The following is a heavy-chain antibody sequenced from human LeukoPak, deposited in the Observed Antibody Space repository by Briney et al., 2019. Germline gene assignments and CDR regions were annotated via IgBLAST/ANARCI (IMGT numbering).Heavy chain of an antibody. D-gene: IGHD4-17*01. CDR3: ARRDGDYDGAHFDY. V-gene: IGHV4-30-2*01. J-gene: IGHJ4*02. CDR1: GGSVSSGDYY. CDR2: IYHSGST. Sequence: SETLSLTCTVSGGSVSSGDYYWTWIRQPPGKGLEWIGYIYHSGSTYYNPSLKSRVTISVDRSKNQFSLKLTSVTAADTAAYYCARRDGDYDGAHFDYWGQGNLVTVSS.